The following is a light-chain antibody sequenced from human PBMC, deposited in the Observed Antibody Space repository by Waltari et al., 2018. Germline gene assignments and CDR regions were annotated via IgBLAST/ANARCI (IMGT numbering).Light chain of an antibody. CDR3: QQHGTLPAT. CDR1: QTVGSSS. Sequence: EIVLTQSPGTASLSPGERVTLSCRASQTVGSSSLAWYQQKPGQAPRLVIYRASRSATGIPDRFSGSGSGTDFSLTISRLEPEDLAVYYCQQHGTLPATFGQVTKVEIK. J-gene: IGKJ1*01. V-gene: IGKV3-20*01. CDR2: RAS.